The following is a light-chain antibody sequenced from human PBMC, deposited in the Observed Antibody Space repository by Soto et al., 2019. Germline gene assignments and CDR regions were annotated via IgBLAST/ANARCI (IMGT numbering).Light chain of an antibody. CDR3: QQYNKWPPLT. Sequence: EIVMTQSPATLSVSPGERATLSCRARQSVSSDLAWYQQKPGEAPRLLIYGAATRATGIPARFSGSGSGTEFTLTISSLQSEDFAVYYCQQYNKWPPLTFGGGTKVEIK. CDR2: GAA. CDR1: QSVSSD. J-gene: IGKJ4*01. V-gene: IGKV3-15*01.